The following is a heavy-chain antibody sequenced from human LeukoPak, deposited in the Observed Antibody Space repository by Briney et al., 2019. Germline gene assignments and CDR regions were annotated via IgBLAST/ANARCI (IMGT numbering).Heavy chain of an antibody. V-gene: IGHV3-23*01. Sequence: GGSLRLSRAASGFTFSSYAMSWVRQAPGKGLEWVSAISGSGGSTYYADSVKGRFTISRDNSKNTLYLQMNSLRAEDTAVYYCAKDRLLWFGEYEYNWFDPWGQGTLVTVSS. D-gene: IGHD3-10*01. J-gene: IGHJ5*02. CDR1: GFTFSSYA. CDR3: AKDRLLWFGEYEYNWFDP. CDR2: ISGSGGST.